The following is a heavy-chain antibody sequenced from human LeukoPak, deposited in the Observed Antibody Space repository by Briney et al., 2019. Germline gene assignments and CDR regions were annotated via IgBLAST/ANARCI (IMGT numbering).Heavy chain of an antibody. J-gene: IGHJ4*02. V-gene: IGHV5-51*01. CDR3: ARLKVRHQPLDHFDS. Sequence: GESLKSACKGSRYSFTSYWIRWVRQMPGKGLEWMGIIYPGDSETRYSPSFQGQVTISADKSITTAFLQWSSLRASDTAIYYCARLKVRHQPLDHFDSWGQGTLVTVSS. CDR2: IYPGDSET. CDR1: RYSFTSYW. D-gene: IGHD2-2*01.